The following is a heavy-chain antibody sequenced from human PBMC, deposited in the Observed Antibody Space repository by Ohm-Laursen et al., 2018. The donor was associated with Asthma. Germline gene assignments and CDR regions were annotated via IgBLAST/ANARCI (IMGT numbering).Heavy chain of an antibody. CDR1: GGPFSNYV. Sequence: VKVSCNASGGPFSNYVITWLRQPPGQGLEWMGGIIPMFGTAEYPQKFQARVTISADESTSTAYMELRSLRSDDTAVYYCARDLSFDYWGQGTLVTVSS. CDR3: ARDLSFDY. V-gene: IGHV1-69*01. J-gene: IGHJ4*02. CDR2: IIPMFGTA.